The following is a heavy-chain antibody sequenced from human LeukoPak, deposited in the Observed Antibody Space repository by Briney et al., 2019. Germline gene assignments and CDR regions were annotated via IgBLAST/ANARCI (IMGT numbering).Heavy chain of an antibody. J-gene: IGHJ4*02. Sequence: PGGSLRLSCAASGFTFSDYGMHWVRQAPGKGLEWVSFIRSDGNSKYYTDSVMGRLTISRDSSKSTLYLQMSSLRAEDTAVYYCATGGIASSFAYWGQGTLVTVSS. CDR2: IRSDGNSK. CDR3: ATGGIASSFAY. V-gene: IGHV3-30*02. CDR1: GFTFSDYG. D-gene: IGHD6-13*01.